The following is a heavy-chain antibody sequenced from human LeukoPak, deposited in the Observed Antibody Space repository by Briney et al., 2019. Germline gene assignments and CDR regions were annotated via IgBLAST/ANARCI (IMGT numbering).Heavy chain of an antibody. V-gene: IGHV4-59*08. CDR1: GGSISSYY. CDR2: IYYGGST. D-gene: IGHD6-13*01. Sequence: PSETLSLTCTVSGGSISSYYWSWIRQPPGKGLEWIGYIYYGGSTNYNPSLKSRVTISVDTSKNQFSLKLSSVTAADTAVYYCARGLLAATFDYWGQGTLVTVSS. J-gene: IGHJ4*02. CDR3: ARGLLAATFDY.